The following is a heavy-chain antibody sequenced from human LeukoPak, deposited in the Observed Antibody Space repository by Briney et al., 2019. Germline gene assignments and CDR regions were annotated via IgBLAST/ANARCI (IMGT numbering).Heavy chain of an antibody. D-gene: IGHD3-22*01. CDR3: ARVSYYDSSGLDY. J-gene: IGHJ4*02. CDR2: IYYSGST. CDR1: GGSISSSSYY. V-gene: IGHV4-39*07. Sequence: SETLSLTCTVSGGSISSSSYYWGWIRQPPGKGLEWIGSIYYSGSTYYNPSLKSRVTISVDTSKNQFSLKLSSVTAADTAVYYCARVSYYDSSGLDYWGQGTLVTVSS.